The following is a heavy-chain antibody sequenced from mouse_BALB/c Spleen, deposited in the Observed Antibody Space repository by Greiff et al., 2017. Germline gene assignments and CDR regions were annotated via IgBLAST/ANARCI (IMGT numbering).Heavy chain of an antibody. CDR2: ISYSGST. D-gene: IGHD1-1*02. CDR1: GYSITSDYA. CDR3: AREDYGAY. Sequence: VQLKESGPGLVKPSQSLSLTCTVTGYSITSDYAWNWIRQFPGNKLEWMGYISYSGSTSYNPSLKSRISITRDTSKNQFFLQLNSVTTEDTATYYCAREDYGAYWGQGTLVTVSA. J-gene: IGHJ3*01. V-gene: IGHV3-2*02.